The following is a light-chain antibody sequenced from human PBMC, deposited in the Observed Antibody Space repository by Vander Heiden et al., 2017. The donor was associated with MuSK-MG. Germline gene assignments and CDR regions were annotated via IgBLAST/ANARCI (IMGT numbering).Light chain of an antibody. CDR2: DAS. J-gene: IGKJ4*01. CDR3: QQYDNLLVT. V-gene: IGKV1-33*01. CDR1: QDISNY. Sequence: DIQMTQSPSSLSASVGDRVTITCQASQDISNYLNWYQQKPGKAPKLLIYDASNLETGVPSRFSGSGSGTDFTFTISSLQLEDIATYYCQQYDNLLVTFGGGTKVEIK.